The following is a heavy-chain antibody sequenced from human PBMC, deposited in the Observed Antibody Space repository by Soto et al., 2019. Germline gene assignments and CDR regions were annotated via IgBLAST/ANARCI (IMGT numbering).Heavy chain of an antibody. V-gene: IGHV3-11*01. CDR3: ARRRNNGIDY. J-gene: IGHJ4*02. D-gene: IGHD1-1*01. Sequence: GGSLRLSCAASGFTFSDYYMSWIRQAPGKGLEWVSYISSGGTTIDYADYVKGRFTISRDNAKNPLSLQMSSLRAEDTAVYYCARRRNNGIDYWGQGTLVTVSS. CDR2: ISSGGTTI. CDR1: GFTFSDYY.